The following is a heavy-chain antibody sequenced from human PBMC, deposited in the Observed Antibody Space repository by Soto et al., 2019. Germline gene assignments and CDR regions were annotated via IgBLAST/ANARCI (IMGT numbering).Heavy chain of an antibody. CDR3: AKDPLAVAGLDY. CDR2: ITNSGGST. Sequence: GGSLRLSCAASGFTFSNYAMSWVRQAPGKGLEWVSSITNSGGSTHYADSVKGRFTISRDNSKNTLYLQMNSLRAEDTAIYFCAKDPLAVAGLDYWGQGTLVTVSS. V-gene: IGHV3-23*01. J-gene: IGHJ4*02. D-gene: IGHD6-19*01. CDR1: GFTFSNYA.